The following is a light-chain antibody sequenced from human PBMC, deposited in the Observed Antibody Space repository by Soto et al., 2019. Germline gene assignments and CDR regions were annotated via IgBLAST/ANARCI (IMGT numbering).Light chain of an antibody. V-gene: IGKV3-20*01. Sequence: EHVLTQSAGPPSFSPGERATLPFRARQSVSSSYLAWYQQKPGQAPRLLIYGASSRATGIPDRFSGSGSGTDFTLTISRLEPEDFAVYYCQQYGSSPLTFGGGTKVDIK. CDR2: GAS. J-gene: IGKJ4*01. CDR1: QSVSSSY. CDR3: QQYGSSPLT.